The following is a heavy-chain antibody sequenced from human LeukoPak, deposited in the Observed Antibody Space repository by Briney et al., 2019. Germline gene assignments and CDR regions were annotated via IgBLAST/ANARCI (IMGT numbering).Heavy chain of an antibody. D-gene: IGHD1-26*01. CDR3: ARIVGAPGDFDY. CDR2: INHSGST. V-gene: IGHV4-34*01. CDR1: GGSFSGYY. J-gene: IGHJ4*02. Sequence: PSETLSLTCAVYGGSFSGYYWSWIRQPPGKGLEWIGEINHSGSTDYNPSLKSRVTISVDTSKNQFSLKLSSVTAADTAVYYCARIVGAPGDFDYWGQGTLVTVSS.